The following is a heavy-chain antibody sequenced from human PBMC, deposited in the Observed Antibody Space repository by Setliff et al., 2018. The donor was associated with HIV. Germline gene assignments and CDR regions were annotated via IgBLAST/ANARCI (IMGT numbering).Heavy chain of an antibody. CDR2: INWNGGST. J-gene: IGHJ4*02. CDR1: GFTFDDYG. D-gene: IGHD3-22*01. CDR3: ARTDSSGYYYGGVY. V-gene: IGHV3-20*04. Sequence: LGGSLRLSCAASGFTFDDYGMSWVRQAPGKGLEWVSGINWNGGSTGYADSVKGRFTISRDNAKNSLYLQMNSLRAEDTALYYCARTDSSGYYYGGVYWGQGTLVTVSS.